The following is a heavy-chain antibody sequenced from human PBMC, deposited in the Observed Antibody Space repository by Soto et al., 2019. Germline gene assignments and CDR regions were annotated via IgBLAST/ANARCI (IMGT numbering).Heavy chain of an antibody. V-gene: IGHV4-4*07. CDR2: VYTSGTT. CDR3: ARHGYCSGGSCYSPYYYYGMDV. J-gene: IGHJ6*02. D-gene: IGHD2-15*01. CDR1: GAAVNTYG. Sequence: LQLRSLSFSVAGAAVNTYGWSWILQPAGQSLEWIGRVYTSGTTNYNPSLKSRVTMSVDTSKKQVSLKLIYLTAEDTAVYYCARHGYCSGGSCYSPYYYYGMDVWGQGTTVTVSS.